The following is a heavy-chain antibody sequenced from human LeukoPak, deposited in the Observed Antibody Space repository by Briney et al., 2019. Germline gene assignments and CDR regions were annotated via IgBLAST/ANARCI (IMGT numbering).Heavy chain of an antibody. CDR2: INPNSGGT. CDR3: ARGIRSSWYHYYYYMDV. J-gene: IGHJ6*03. D-gene: IGHD6-13*01. Sequence: ASVKVSCKASGYTFTGYYMHWVRQAPGQGLEWMGWINPNSGGTNYAQKFQGRVTITRNTSISTAYMELSSLRSEDTAVYYCARGIRSSWYHYYYYMDVWGKGTTVTVSS. CDR1: GYTFTGYY. V-gene: IGHV1-2*02.